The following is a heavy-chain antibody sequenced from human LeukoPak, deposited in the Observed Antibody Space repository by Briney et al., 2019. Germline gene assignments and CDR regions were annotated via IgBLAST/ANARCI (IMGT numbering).Heavy chain of an antibody. D-gene: IGHD2-2*01. CDR3: ARESVVVPVGAFDI. J-gene: IGHJ3*02. CDR1: GGSISSYY. CDR2: IYHSGST. Sequence: SETLSLTCTVSGGSISSYYWSWIRQPPGKGLEWIGYIYHSGSTYYNPSLKSRVTISVDRSKNQFSLKLSSVTAADTAVYYCARESVVVPVGAFDIWGQGTMVTVSS. V-gene: IGHV4-59*12.